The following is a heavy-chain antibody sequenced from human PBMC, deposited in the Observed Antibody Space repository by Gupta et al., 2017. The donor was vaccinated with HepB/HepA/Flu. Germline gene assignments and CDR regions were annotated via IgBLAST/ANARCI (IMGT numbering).Heavy chain of an antibody. D-gene: IGHD3-10*01. CDR3: TRADPGPNNWFEP. V-gene: IGHV3-66*01. CDR2: IYNDDNT. Sequence: EVQLVESGGGLVQPGESLRLSCAASGFTVSTNHMTWVRQAPGKGLEWVSVIYNDDNTYYADSVQGRFTISRDNSKNTLYLQMSSLRADDTGVYYCTRADPGPNNWFEPWGQGTLVTVSS. J-gene: IGHJ5*02. CDR1: GFTVSTNH.